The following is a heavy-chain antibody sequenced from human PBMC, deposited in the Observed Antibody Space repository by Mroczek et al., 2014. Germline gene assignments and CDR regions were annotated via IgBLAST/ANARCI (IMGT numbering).Heavy chain of an antibody. CDR3: ARDTVGACGGDCYTLPRRYYYYMDV. V-gene: IGHV4-61*02. CDR2: IYTSGST. J-gene: IGHJ6*03. D-gene: IGHD2-21*01. Sequence: QVQLVQSGPGLVKPSQTLSLTCTVSGGSISSGSYYWSWIRQPAGKGLEWIGRIYTSGSTNYNPSLKSRVTMSVDTSKNQFSLKLSSVTAADTAVYYCARDTVGACGGDCYTLPRRYYYYMDVWGKGTTVT. CDR1: GGSISSGSYY.